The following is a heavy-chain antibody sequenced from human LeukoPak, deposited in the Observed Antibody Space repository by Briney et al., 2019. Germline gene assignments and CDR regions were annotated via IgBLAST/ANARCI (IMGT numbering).Heavy chain of an antibody. Sequence: GASVKVSCKASGYTFTGYYMHWVRQAPGHGLEWMGWINPNSGGTNYAQKFQGRVTMTRDTSISTAYMELSRLRSDDTAVYYCARVKSYYYDTSDKDAFDIWGQGTMVTVSS. CDR3: ARVKSYYYDTSDKDAFDI. V-gene: IGHV1-2*02. CDR1: GYTFTGYY. CDR2: INPNSGGT. J-gene: IGHJ3*02. D-gene: IGHD3-22*01.